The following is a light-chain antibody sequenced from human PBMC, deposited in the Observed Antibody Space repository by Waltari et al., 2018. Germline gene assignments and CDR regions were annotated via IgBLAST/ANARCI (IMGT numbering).Light chain of an antibody. V-gene: IGKV2-28*01. Sequence: DIVMTQSPLSLPVTPGEPASISCRSSQSLLHSNGNIYLDWYLQKPGQSPRLLIYLGSNRASGVPDRFSGSRSGTDFTLKISRVEAEDVGVYYCMQTLQTPLTFGGGTKVEIK. J-gene: IGKJ4*01. CDR1: QSLLHSNGNIY. CDR2: LGS. CDR3: MQTLQTPLT.